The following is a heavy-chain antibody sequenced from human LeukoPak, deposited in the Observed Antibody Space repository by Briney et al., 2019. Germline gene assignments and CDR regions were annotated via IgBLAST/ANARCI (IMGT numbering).Heavy chain of an antibody. D-gene: IGHD2-15*01. CDR1: GFTFSSYA. CDR2: ISGSVGST. J-gene: IGHJ5*02. CDR3: AKARGFCSGYNCYNPFDP. V-gene: IGHV3-23*01. Sequence: GGSLRLSCAASGFTFSSYAMSCVRQSPGKGLEWVSSISGSVGSTYYADSVKGRFTISRDNSKNPLYVQMNSLRAEETAVYYCAKARGFCSGYNCYNPFDPWGQGTLVTVSS.